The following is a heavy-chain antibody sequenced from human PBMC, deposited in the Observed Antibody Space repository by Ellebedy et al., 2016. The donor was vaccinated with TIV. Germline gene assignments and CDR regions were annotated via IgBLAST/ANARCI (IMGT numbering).Heavy chain of an antibody. D-gene: IGHD1-7*01. Sequence: GGSLRLSXAASGFTFSTYTMDWVRQAPGKGLGWVSSISISSDLIFYADSVRGRVTISRDNAKNSVYLQISSLRADDTAVYYCARNVNYAHDYWGQGTLVTVSS. CDR2: ISISSDLI. V-gene: IGHV3-21*01. CDR3: ARNVNYAHDY. J-gene: IGHJ4*02. CDR1: GFTFSTYT.